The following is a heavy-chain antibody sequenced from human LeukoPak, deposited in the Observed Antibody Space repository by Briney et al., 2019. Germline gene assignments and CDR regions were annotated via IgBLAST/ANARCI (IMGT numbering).Heavy chain of an antibody. V-gene: IGHV1-18*04. Sequence: ASVKVSCKPSGYTFNNYGITWVRQAPGQGLEWMGWISAYSGEKDYAQKFQDRVTMTTDTTTKTAYMELRNLKSDDTAFYYCARCSPSRTNSNSYYFETTKKNAFDIWGQGPMVTVSS. J-gene: IGHJ3*02. D-gene: IGHD3-22*01. CDR1: GYTFNNYG. CDR3: ARCSPSRTNSNSYYFETTKKNAFDI. CDR2: ISAYSGEK.